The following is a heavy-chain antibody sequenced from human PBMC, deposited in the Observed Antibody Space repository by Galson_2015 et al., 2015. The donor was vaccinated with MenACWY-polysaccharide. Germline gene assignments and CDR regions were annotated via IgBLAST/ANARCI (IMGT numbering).Heavy chain of an antibody. J-gene: IGHJ6*02. CDR1: GFTFSSYE. Sequence: SLRLSCAASGFTFSSYEINWVRQAPGKGLEWVSYISSSGSTIYYADSVKGRFTIPRDNAQNSLYLQMNSLRAEDTAVYYCARDRKGGGYYYGMDVWGRGTTVTVSS. V-gene: IGHV3-48*03. CDR3: ARDRKGGGYYYGMDV. CDR2: ISSSGSTI. D-gene: IGHD1-14*01.